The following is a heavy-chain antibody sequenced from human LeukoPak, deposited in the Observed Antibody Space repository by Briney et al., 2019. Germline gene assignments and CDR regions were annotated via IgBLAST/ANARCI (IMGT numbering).Heavy chain of an antibody. V-gene: IGHV3-9*01. CDR2: ISWNSGSS. J-gene: IGHJ4*02. CDR1: GFSFDDYA. CDR3: AKDAADGSGWYYFDY. D-gene: IGHD6-19*01. Sequence: PGGSLRLSCAASGFSFDDYAMHWVRQAPGKGLEWVSGISWNSGSSGYADSVKGRFTISRDNARNSLYLQMNSLRTEDTALYYCAKDAADGSGWYYFDYWGQGTLVTVSS.